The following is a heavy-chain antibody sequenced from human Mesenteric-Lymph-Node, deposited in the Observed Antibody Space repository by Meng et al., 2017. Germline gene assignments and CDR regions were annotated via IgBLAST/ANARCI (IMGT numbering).Heavy chain of an antibody. J-gene: IGHJ4*02. D-gene: IGHD1-26*01. CDR1: GDSFNSPDYY. V-gene: IGHV4-30-4*01. CDR3: ARSPYSGSALPFFDY. CDR2: IYYSGST. Sequence: QVLRQESGPGLVKPSQTLSPTSTVSGDSFNSPDYYWSWIRQPPEKGLEWIGYIYYSGSTYYNPSLKSRVSISGDTSNKQFSLKLTSVTAADTAVYYCARSPYSGSALPFFDYWGQGSLVTVSS.